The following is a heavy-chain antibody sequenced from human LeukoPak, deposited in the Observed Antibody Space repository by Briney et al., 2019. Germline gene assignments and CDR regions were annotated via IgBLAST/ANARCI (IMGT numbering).Heavy chain of an antibody. CDR2: INPNSGGT. Sequence: ASVKVSCKASGYTFAGYYMHWVRQAPGQGLEWMGWINPNSGGTNYAQKLQGRVTMTTDTSTSTAYMELRSLRSDDTAVYYCAREYYYGSGSYYPPYYYGMDVWGQGTTVTVSS. CDR1: GYTFAGYY. D-gene: IGHD3-10*01. J-gene: IGHJ6*02. CDR3: AREYYYGSGSYYPPYYYGMDV. V-gene: IGHV1-2*02.